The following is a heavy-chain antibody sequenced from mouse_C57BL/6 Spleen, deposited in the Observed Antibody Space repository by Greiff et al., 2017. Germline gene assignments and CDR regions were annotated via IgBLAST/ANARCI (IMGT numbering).Heavy chain of an antibody. CDR1: GFTFSDYY. V-gene: IGHV5-16*01. Sequence: EVQLVESEGGLVQPGSSMKLSCTASGFTFSDYYMAWVRQVPEKGLEWVANINYDGSSTYYLDSLKSRFIISRDNAKNILYLQMSSLKSEDTATYYCARLYGRSYHYYAMDYWGQGTSVTVSS. CDR3: ARLYGRSYHYYAMDY. J-gene: IGHJ4*01. D-gene: IGHD1-1*01. CDR2: INYDGSST.